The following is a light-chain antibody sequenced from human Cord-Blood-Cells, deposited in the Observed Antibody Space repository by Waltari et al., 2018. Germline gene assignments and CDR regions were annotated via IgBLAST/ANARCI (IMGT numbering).Light chain of an antibody. CDR3: QQSYSTPRYT. CDR2: AAS. CDR1: QSISSY. J-gene: IGKJ2*01. V-gene: IGKV1-39*01. Sequence: DIQMTQSPSSLSVSVGDRVTITCRASQSISSYFNWYQQKPGKAPKLLIYAASSLQSGVPSRFSGSGSGTDFTLTISSLQPEDFATYYCQQSYSTPRYTFGQGTKLEIK.